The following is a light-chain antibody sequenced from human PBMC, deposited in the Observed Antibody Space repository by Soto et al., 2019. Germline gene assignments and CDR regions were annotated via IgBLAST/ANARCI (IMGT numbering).Light chain of an antibody. CDR1: QSISPW. CDR2: DVS. J-gene: IGKJ1*01. Sequence: DIPMTQSPSTLSASVGDRVTITCRASQSISPWLAWYQQKPGKAPKLLIYDVSHLESGVPSRFSGSGSGTEFTLTINSLHPDDSATYYCQQYNTFCTFGQGTKVEI. V-gene: IGKV1-5*01. CDR3: QQYNTFCT.